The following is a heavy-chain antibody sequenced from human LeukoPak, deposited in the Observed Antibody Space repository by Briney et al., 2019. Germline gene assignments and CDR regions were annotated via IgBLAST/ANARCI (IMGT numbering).Heavy chain of an antibody. CDR2: INPNSGGT. D-gene: IGHD6-19*01. Sequence: ASVKVSRKASGYTFTGYYMYWVRQAPGQGLEWMGWINPNSGGTNYAQKFQGRVTMTRDTSISTAYMELSSLRFDDTAVYYCARQDLSGWYVYWGQGTLVTVSS. J-gene: IGHJ4*02. CDR1: GYTFTGYY. V-gene: IGHV1-2*02. CDR3: ARQDLSGWYVY.